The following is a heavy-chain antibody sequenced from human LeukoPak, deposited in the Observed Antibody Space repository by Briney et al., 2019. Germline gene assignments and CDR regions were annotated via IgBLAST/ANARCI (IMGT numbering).Heavy chain of an antibody. CDR3: ARVVSFYYYYMDV. CDR1: GGSFSGYY. Sequence: SETLSLTCAVYGGSFSGYYWSWIRQPPGKGLEWIGGINHSGSTTYNPSLKSRVSVSVDTSNNLFSLKMDSVTAADTAVYFCARVVSFYYYYMDVWGKGTTVTVSS. CDR2: INHSGST. V-gene: IGHV4-34*01. J-gene: IGHJ6*03. D-gene: IGHD4-11*01.